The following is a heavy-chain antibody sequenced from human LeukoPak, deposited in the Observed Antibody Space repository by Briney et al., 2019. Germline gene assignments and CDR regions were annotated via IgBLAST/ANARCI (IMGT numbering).Heavy chain of an antibody. D-gene: IGHD6-13*01. CDR2: MNPNSGNT. J-gene: IGHJ5*02. Sequence: ASVKVSCKASGYTFTSYDINWVRQATGQGLEWMGWMNPNSGNTGYAQKFQGRVTMTRNTSISTAYMELSSLRSEDTAVYYCARSGEKIAAAVKGEPNWFDPWGQGTLVTVSS. CDR3: ARSGEKIAAAVKGEPNWFDP. V-gene: IGHV1-8*01. CDR1: GYTFTSYD.